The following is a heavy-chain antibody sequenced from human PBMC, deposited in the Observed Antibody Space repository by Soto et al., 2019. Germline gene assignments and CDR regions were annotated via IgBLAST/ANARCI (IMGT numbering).Heavy chain of an antibody. J-gene: IGHJ4*02. CDR2: ISGSGGST. V-gene: IGHV3-23*01. CDR3: ATAVGATKIFDY. CDR1: GFTFSSYA. D-gene: IGHD1-26*01. Sequence: AGGSLRLSCAASGFTFSSYAMSWVRQAPGKGLEWVSAISGSGGSTYYADSVKGRFTISRDNSKNTLYLQMNSLRAEDTAVYYCATAVGATKIFDYWGQGTLVTVSS.